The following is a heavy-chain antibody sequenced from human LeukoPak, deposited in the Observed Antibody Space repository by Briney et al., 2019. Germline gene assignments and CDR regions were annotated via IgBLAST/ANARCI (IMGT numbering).Heavy chain of an antibody. V-gene: IGHV3-30-3*01. D-gene: IGHD1-26*01. CDR1: GFTFSSYA. CDR2: ISYDGSNK. J-gene: IGHJ4*02. CDR3: AKDRGSGSYQKVTYFDY. Sequence: GGSLRLSCAASGFTFSSYAMHWVRQAPGKGLEWVAVISYDGSNKYYADSVKGRFTISRDNSKNTLYLQMNSLRAEDTAVYYCAKDRGSGSYQKVTYFDYWGQGTLVTVSS.